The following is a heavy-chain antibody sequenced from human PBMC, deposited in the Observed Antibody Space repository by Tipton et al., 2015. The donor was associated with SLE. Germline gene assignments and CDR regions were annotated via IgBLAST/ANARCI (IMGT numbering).Heavy chain of an antibody. CDR3: ARDPWGTVTGSFDI. Sequence: TLSLTCTVSGGSISSYYWSWIRQPPGKGLEWIGYIFYSGSTNYNPSLKSRVTISVDTSKNQFSLKLSSVTAADTAVYYCARDPWGTVTGSFDIWGQGTLVTVSS. CDR1: GGSISSYY. D-gene: IGHD6-19*01. CDR2: IFYSGST. J-gene: IGHJ3*02. V-gene: IGHV4-59*01.